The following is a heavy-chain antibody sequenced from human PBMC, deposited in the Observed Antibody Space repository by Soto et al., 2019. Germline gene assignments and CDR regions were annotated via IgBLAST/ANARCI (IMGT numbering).Heavy chain of an antibody. CDR1: GFTFSSYG. CDR3: AKGYHNIDY. Sequence: PGGSLRLSCAASGFTFSSYGMHWVRQAPGKGLEWVAVISYDGSNKYYADSVKGRFTISRDNSKNTLYLQMNSLRVEDTAVYYCAKGYHNIDYSGLATLVTVSS. D-gene: IGHD2-2*01. V-gene: IGHV3-30*18. J-gene: IGHJ4*02. CDR2: ISYDGSNK.